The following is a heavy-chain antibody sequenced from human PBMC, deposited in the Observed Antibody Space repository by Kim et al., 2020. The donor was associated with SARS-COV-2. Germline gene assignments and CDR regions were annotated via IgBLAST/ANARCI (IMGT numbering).Heavy chain of an antibody. CDR3: ATDRVSSSLDYYYYYGMDV. V-gene: IGHV1-24*01. D-gene: IGHD6-6*01. Sequence: ASVKVSCKVSGYTLTELSMHWVRQAPGKGLEWMGGFDPEDGETIYAQKFQGRVTMTEDTSTDTAYMELSSLRSEDTAVYYCATDRVSSSLDYYYYYGMDVWGQGTTVTVSS. J-gene: IGHJ6*02. CDR2: FDPEDGET. CDR1: GYTLTELS.